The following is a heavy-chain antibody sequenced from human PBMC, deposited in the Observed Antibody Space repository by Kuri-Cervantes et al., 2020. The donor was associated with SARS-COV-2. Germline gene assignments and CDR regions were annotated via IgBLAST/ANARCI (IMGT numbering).Heavy chain of an antibody. J-gene: IGHJ3*02. Sequence: ASVKVSCKASGYTFTGYYMHWVRQAPGQGLEWMGWINPNSGGTSYAQKSQGRVTMTRDTSISTAYMELSRLRSDDTAVYYCARDPSAVVTPPDSDAFDIWGQGTMVTVSS. CDR3: ARDPSAVVTPPDSDAFDI. CDR1: GYTFTGYY. D-gene: IGHD4-23*01. CDR2: INPNSGGT. V-gene: IGHV1-2*02.